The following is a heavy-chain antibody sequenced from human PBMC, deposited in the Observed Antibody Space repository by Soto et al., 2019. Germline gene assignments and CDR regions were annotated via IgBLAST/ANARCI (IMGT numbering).Heavy chain of an antibody. CDR1: GGSMSSYY. V-gene: IGHV4-4*09. J-gene: IGHJ6*02. CDR2: IYSSEST. Sequence: QVQLQESGPGLVKPSKTLSLTCTVSGGSMSSYYWSWIRQSPGKGLQYIGYIYSSESTNYNPSLTSRLTISVATARTPFPLTLSSVTAADTAVYSCARGWWEREGYVMDVWGQGTTVTVSS. D-gene: IGHD1-26*01. CDR3: ARGWWEREGYVMDV.